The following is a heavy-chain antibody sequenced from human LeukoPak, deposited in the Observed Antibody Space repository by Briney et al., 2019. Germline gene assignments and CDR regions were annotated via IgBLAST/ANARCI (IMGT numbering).Heavy chain of an antibody. V-gene: IGHV4-59*11. CDR1: GGSIKSHF. CDR2: ILHSVST. J-gene: IGHJ4*02. Sequence: SETLSLTCTVSGGSIKSHFWSCVRQPPGKRLECIGYILHSVSTNSNPSRKTRFTISVDTSKNQCSLRRTSVTPADTAVNSVVGTNPCDLTYYFAYWGQGTLVTVSS. D-gene: IGHD2-21*02. CDR3: VGTNPCDLTYYFAY.